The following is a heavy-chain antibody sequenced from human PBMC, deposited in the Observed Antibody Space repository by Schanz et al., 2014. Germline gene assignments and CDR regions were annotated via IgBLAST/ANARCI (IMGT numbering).Heavy chain of an antibody. J-gene: IGHJ5*01. CDR2: ITTSGNT. D-gene: IGHD2-15*01. V-gene: IGHV3-23*04. CDR1: GFTFSTYA. CDR3: SKDKQGSRSDDS. Sequence: EVQLVESGGGLVKPGGSLRLSCTVSGFTFSTYAMSCARQTPGKGLEWVSSITTSGNTYYRDSVKGRFIVSRDNSKNTLYLEMNRLRVDDTAVYYCSKDKQGSRSDDSWGQGTLVTVSS.